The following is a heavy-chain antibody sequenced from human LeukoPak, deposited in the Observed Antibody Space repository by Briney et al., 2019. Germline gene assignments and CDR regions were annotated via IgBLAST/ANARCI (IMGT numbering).Heavy chain of an antibody. CDR3: AREVVSIPSYFES. CDR2: FYRGEIT. Sequence: GGSLRLSCAASGFTVSSSYMYWVRQAPGKGLEWVSFFYRGEITYYAESVRGRSTISRDISKNTLYLLMNSLIPEDTAVYYCAREVVSIPSYFESWGQGTRVTVSS. D-gene: IGHD2-15*01. J-gene: IGHJ4*02. V-gene: IGHV3-53*01. CDR1: GFTVSSSY.